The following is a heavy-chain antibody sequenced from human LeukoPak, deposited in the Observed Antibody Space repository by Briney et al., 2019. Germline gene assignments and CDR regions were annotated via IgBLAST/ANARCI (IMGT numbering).Heavy chain of an antibody. CDR3: ARDVGYSSDDFT. V-gene: IGHV3-66*01. Sequence: GGSLRLSCAASGFTVSSTYMSWVRQAPVKGLQWVSVIYSGGGTYYAASVKGRFTISRDNSNNTVFLQMNNLRAEDTAVYYCARDVGYSSDDFTWGQGVLVIVSS. D-gene: IGHD5-12*01. CDR2: IYSGGGT. CDR1: GFTVSSTY. J-gene: IGHJ5*02.